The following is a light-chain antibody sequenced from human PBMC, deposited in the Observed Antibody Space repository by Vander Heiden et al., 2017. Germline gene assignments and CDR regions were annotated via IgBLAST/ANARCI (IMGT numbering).Light chain of an antibody. J-gene: IGLJ2*01. Sequence: SYVLTQPPSVSVAPGQTARITCGGNNIGSKSVHWYQQKPGQAPGLVVYDDSDRPSGIAERFSGSNSGNTATMTISRVEAGDEADYYCQVWDSSSDHPYVVFGGGTKLTVL. CDR2: DDS. V-gene: IGLV3-21*02. CDR3: QVWDSSSDHPYVV. CDR1: NIGSKS.